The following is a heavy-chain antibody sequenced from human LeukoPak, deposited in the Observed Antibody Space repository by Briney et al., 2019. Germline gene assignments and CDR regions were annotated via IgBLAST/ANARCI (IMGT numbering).Heavy chain of an antibody. D-gene: IGHD6-13*01. V-gene: IGHV4-38-2*02. CDR2: LSHSGSS. Sequence: SETLSLTCTVSGYSISSGYYWDWIRQPPGKGLEWIGTLSHSGSSYYNPSLKSRVTISVDTSKNQFSLKLSSVTAADTAVYYCARFERSSSWYRGFNAFDIWGQGTMVTVSS. CDR3: ARFERSSSWYRGFNAFDI. CDR1: GYSISSGYY. J-gene: IGHJ3*02.